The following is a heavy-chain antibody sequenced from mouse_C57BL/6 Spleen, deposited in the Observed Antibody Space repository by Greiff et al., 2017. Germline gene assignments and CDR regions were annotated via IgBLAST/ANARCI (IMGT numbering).Heavy chain of an antibody. Sequence: QVQLQQPGAELVRPGSSVKLSCKASGYTFTSYWMDWVKQRPGQGLEWIGNIYPSDSETHYNQKFKDKATLTVDKSSSTAYMQLSSLTSEDSAVYYCARSPYLYYFDYWGQGTTLTVSS. CDR3: ARSPYLYYFDY. CDR2: IYPSDSET. CDR1: GYTFTSYW. J-gene: IGHJ2*01. V-gene: IGHV1-61*01.